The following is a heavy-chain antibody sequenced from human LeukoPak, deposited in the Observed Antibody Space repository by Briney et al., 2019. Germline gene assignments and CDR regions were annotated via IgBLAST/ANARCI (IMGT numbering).Heavy chain of an antibody. CDR1: GGSISSYY. CDR2: IYYSGST. J-gene: IGHJ4*02. V-gene: IGHV4-59*01. Sequence: SETLSLTCTVSGGSISSYYWSWIRQPPGKGLERIGYIYYSGSTNYNPSLKSRVTISVDTSKNQFSLKLSSVTAADTAVYYCARGRGGNHLDYWGQGTLVTVSS. D-gene: IGHD1-14*01. CDR3: ARGRGGNHLDY.